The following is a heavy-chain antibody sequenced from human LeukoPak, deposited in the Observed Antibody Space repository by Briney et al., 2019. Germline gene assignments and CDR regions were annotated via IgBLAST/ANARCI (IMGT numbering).Heavy chain of an antibody. J-gene: IGHJ6*04. CDR3: ANGHGPVVPSSRIMDV. D-gene: IGHD2-2*01. Sequence: PGGSLRLSCAASRFTFSNYPMHWVRQAPGKGLEWVSFINNDGESTYYADSVKGRFTISRDNSKNALYLQGNSLRDRATAVYYCANGHGPVVPSSRIMDVWGKGTTVTVSS. CDR1: RFTFSNYP. V-gene: IGHV3-23*01. CDR2: INNDGEST.